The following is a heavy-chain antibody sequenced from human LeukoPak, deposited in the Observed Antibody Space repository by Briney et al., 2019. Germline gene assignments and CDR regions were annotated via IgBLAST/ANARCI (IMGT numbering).Heavy chain of an antibody. V-gene: IGHV4-34*01. CDR1: GGSFSGYY. D-gene: IGHD1-26*01. CDR2: INHSGST. Sequence: PSEILSLTCAVYGGSFSGYYWSWIRQPPGKGLEWIGEINHSGSTNYNPSLKSRVTISVDTSKNQFSLKLSSVTAADTAVYYCARGRRGSSGSPYYYYYMDVWGKGTTVTVSS. CDR3: ARGRRGSSGSPYYYYYMDV. J-gene: IGHJ6*03.